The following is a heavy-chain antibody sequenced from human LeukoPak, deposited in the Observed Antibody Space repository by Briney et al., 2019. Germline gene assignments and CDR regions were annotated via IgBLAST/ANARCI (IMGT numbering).Heavy chain of an antibody. CDR3: ARHDCGDTNCYINWFDP. V-gene: IGHV4-38-2*01. D-gene: IGHD2-2*01. Sequence: TASETLSLTCAVSGYSINNYYYWGWIRQPPGKGLEWIGSIFYSGTTYYNPSLKSRVTISLDTSKNQFSLKLTSVTAADTAVYYCARHDCGDTNCYINWFDPWGQRTLVTVSS. CDR1: GYSINNYYY. CDR2: IFYSGTT. J-gene: IGHJ5*02.